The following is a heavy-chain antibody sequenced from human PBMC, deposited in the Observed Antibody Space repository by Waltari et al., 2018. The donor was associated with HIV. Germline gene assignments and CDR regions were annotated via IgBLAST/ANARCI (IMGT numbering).Heavy chain of an antibody. V-gene: IGHV1-2*02. CDR1: GYTFIGYC. Sequence: QVQLVQSGAEVKKPGASVKVSCKASGYTFIGYCTYWVRQAPGRGLEWMGWIDPNSGDTNYAQKFQGRVTMTRDTSISTAYMELSRLRPDDTAVYYCARTYYYDSSGYYAPWGQGTLVTVSS. D-gene: IGHD3-22*01. CDR2: IDPNSGDT. J-gene: IGHJ5*02. CDR3: ARTYYYDSSGYYAP.